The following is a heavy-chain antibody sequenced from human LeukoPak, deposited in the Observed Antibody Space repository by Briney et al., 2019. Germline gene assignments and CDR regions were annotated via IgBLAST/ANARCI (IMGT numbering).Heavy chain of an antibody. Sequence: ASVKVSCKASGYTFTGYYMHWVRQAPGQGLEWMGWINPNSGGTNYAQKFQGRVTMTRDTSISTAYMELRRLRSDDTAVYYCARDERLVVVPAACWFDPWGQGTLVTVSS. J-gene: IGHJ5*02. D-gene: IGHD2-2*01. V-gene: IGHV1-2*02. CDR2: INPNSGGT. CDR1: GYTFTGYY. CDR3: ARDERLVVVPAACWFDP.